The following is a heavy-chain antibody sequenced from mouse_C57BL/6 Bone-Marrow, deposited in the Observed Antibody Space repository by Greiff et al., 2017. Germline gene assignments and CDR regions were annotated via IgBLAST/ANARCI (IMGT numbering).Heavy chain of an antibody. D-gene: IGHD2-13*01. CDR3: VRREGDYVPFAY. CDR1: GFSFNTYA. Sequence: DVMLVESGGGLVQPKGSLKLSCAASGFSFNTYAMNWVRQAPGKGLEWVARIRSKSNNYATYYADSVKDRFTISRDDSESMLYLQMNNLKTEDTAMYYCVRREGDYVPFAYWGQGALVTVSA. CDR2: IRSKSNNYAT. J-gene: IGHJ3*01. V-gene: IGHV10-1*01.